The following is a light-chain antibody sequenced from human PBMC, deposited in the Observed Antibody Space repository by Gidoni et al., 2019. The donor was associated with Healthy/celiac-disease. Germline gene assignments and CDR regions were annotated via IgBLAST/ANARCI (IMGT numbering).Light chain of an antibody. V-gene: IGKV3-15*01. CDR1: QSVRSN. CDR2: GAS. J-gene: IGKJ1*01. Sequence: EIVMTQSPATLSVSPGERATLSCRASQSVRSNLAWYQRKPVQAPRLLIYGASTRATGIPARFGGSRSGTEFTRTSRSQQSEDLAVYYCQQYNNWPRTFGQGTKVEIK. CDR3: QQYNNWPRT.